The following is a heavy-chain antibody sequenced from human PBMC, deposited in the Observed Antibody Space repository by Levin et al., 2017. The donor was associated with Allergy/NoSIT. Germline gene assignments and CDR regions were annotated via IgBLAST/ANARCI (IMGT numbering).Heavy chain of an antibody. CDR3: ARNGCGGGSCGY. CDR2: IYSGGST. V-gene: IGHV3-66*01. Sequence: GGSLRLSCAASGFTVSSNYMKWVRQAPGKGLEWVSLIYSGGSTYYADSVRGRFTISRDNSKNTLYLQMNSLRVEDTAVYYCARNGCGGGSCGYWGQGTLVTVSS. CDR1: GFTVSSNY. J-gene: IGHJ4*02. D-gene: IGHD2-15*01.